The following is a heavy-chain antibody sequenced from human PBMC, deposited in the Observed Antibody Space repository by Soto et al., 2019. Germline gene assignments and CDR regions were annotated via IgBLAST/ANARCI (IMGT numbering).Heavy chain of an antibody. V-gene: IGHV3-23*01. Sequence: GGSLRLSCAASGFTFSSYAMSWVRQAPGKGRECVSAISGSGGSTYYADSVKGRFTISRDNSKNTLYLQMNSLRAEDTAVYYCAKDPTPRSGSSPYYMDVWGKGTTVTVSS. D-gene: IGHD1-26*01. CDR3: AKDPTPRSGSSPYYMDV. J-gene: IGHJ6*03. CDR2: ISGSGGST. CDR1: GFTFSSYA.